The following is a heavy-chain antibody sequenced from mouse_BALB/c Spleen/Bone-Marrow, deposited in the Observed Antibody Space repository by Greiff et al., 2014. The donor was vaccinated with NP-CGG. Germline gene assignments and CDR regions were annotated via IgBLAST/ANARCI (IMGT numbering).Heavy chain of an antibody. CDR2: IYPGDLNT. Sequence: VKLMESGPELVKPGASVRISCKVSGYTFTTCYLHWVKQRPGQGLEWIGWIYPGDLNTKYNEQFKATATLTADKSSSTAYMQLSSLTSEDSAVYFCVREDYGSVSFDYWGQGTTLTVSS. CDR1: GYTFTTCY. J-gene: IGHJ2*01. V-gene: IGHV1S56*01. CDR3: VREDYGSVSFDY. D-gene: IGHD1-1*01.